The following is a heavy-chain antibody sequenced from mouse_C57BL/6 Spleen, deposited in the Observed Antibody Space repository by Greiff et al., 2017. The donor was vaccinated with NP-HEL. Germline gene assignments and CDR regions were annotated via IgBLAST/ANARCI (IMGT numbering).Heavy chain of an antibody. D-gene: IGHD1-1*01. CDR1: GYTFTDYY. CDR2: INPYNGGT. Sequence: EVQLQQSGPVLVKPGASVKMSCKASGYTFTDYYMNWVKQSHGKSLEWIGVINPYNGGTSYNQKFKGKATLTVDKSSSTAYMELNSLTSEDSAVYYCARKVITTVVAEYFDVWGTGTTVTVSS. CDR3: ARKVITTVVAEYFDV. V-gene: IGHV1-19*01. J-gene: IGHJ1*03.